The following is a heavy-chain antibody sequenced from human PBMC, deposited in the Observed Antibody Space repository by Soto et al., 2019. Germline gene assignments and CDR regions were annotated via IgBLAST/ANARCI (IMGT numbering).Heavy chain of an antibody. V-gene: IGHV4-31*03. D-gene: IGHD3-22*01. CDR3: ARRDRSGFSYWLDT. J-gene: IGHJ5*02. Sequence: PSETLSLTCTVSGGSVSSGSYYWSWIRQHPGRGLEWIGYIYYTGNTYYNPSLKSRLAISVDTSKNQFSLKLTSVTAADTAVYYCARRDRSGFSYWLDTWGQGTLVTVSS. CDR2: IYYTGNT. CDR1: GGSVSSGSYY.